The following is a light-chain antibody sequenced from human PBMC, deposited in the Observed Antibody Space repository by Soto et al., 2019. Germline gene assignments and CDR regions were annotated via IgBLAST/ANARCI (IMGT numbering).Light chain of an antibody. Sequence: QSALTQPASVSGSPGQSITVSCTGSSSYIGAYKYVSWYQQRPGKAPKLMIYDVSNRPSGVSSRFGGSKSGNTASLTISGLQAEDEADYYCSSYTSSSTYVFGTGTKVTVL. CDR3: SSYTSSSTYV. CDR1: SSYIGAYKY. J-gene: IGLJ1*01. CDR2: DVS. V-gene: IGLV2-14*01.